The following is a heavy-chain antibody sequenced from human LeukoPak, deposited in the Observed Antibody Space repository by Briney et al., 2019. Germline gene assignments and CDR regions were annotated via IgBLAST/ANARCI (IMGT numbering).Heavy chain of an antibody. D-gene: IGHD6-13*01. CDR2: ISGSGGST. CDR1: GFTFSSYG. Sequence: GGSLRLSCAASGFTFSSYGMHWVRQAPGKGLEWVSAISGSGGSTYYADSVKGRFTISRDNSKNTLYLQMNSLRAEDTAVYYCAKTIAAAGTPGYYFDYWGQGTLVTVSS. J-gene: IGHJ4*02. CDR3: AKTIAAAGTPGYYFDY. V-gene: IGHV3-23*01.